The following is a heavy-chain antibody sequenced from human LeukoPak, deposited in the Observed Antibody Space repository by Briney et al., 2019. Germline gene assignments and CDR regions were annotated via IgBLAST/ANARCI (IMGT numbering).Heavy chain of an antibody. Sequence: ASVKVSCKASGYTFTNYDIHWVRQATGQGLEWMGWMNPYSANTGYAQNFQGRITITRNTSISTAYKELSSLRSEDTAVYYCARTQHLVLRSPLDPWGQGTLVTVSS. J-gene: IGHJ5*02. CDR2: MNPYSANT. V-gene: IGHV1-8*03. D-gene: IGHD6-13*01. CDR1: GYTFTNYD. CDR3: ARTQHLVLRSPLDP.